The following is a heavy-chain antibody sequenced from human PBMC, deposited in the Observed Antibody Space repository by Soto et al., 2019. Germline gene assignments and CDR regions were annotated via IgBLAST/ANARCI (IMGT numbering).Heavy chain of an antibody. CDR3: ARLGDYYQAFDY. CDR1: GSPISSYY. J-gene: IGHJ4*01. V-gene: IGHV4-59*08. CDR2: IYYTGTT. Sequence: SETLSLTCTVSGSPISSYYWSWFRQPPGQGLEWVGYIYYTGTTTYNPSLKSRVTISVDASKSQFSLNLRSVTAADTAVYYCARLGDYYQAFDYRGHGALVTVSS. D-gene: IGHD3-22*01.